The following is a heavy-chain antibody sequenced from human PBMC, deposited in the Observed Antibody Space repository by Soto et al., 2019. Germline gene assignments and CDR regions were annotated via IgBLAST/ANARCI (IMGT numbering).Heavy chain of an antibody. CDR3: ARRKSGYYYYYYGMEV. D-gene: IGHD3-22*01. V-gene: IGHV4-39*01. CDR1: GGSISSSSYY. Sequence: PSETLSLTCTVSGGSISSSSYYWGWIRRPPGKGLEWIGSIYYSGSTYYNPSLKSRVTISVDTSKNQFSLKLSSVTAADTAVYYCARRKSGYYYYYYGMEVWGQGTTVTVSS. CDR2: IYYSGST. J-gene: IGHJ6*02.